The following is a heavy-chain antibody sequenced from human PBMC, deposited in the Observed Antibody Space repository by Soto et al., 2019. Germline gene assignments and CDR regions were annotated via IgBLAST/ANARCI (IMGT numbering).Heavy chain of an antibody. CDR1: GFTFSSYA. CDR3: ASVPYCGADCYSRWFDP. Sequence: GGSLRLSCAASGFTFSSYAMHWVRQAPGKGLEWVAVISYDGSNKYYADSVKGRFTISRDNSKNTLYLQMNSLRAEDTAVYYCASVPYCGADCYSRWFDPWGQGTLVTVSS. J-gene: IGHJ5*02. V-gene: IGHV3-30-3*01. CDR2: ISYDGSNK. D-gene: IGHD2-21*02.